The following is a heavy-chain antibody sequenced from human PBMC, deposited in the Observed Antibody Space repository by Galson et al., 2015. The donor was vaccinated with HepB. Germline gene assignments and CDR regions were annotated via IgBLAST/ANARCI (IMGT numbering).Heavy chain of an antibody. CDR2: VETKTDGTRT. CDR3: TTQFNWNDGDY. CDR1: GFRFTTAW. J-gene: IGHJ4*02. V-gene: IGHV3-15*04. Sequence: SLRLSCAVSGFRFTTAWMTWVRQAPGKGLEWVGLVETKTDGTRTHYAASVRGRFSISRDDSETSLYLQMNNLRTEDTGVYYCTTQFNWNDGDYWGQGILVTVSS. D-gene: IGHD1-1*01.